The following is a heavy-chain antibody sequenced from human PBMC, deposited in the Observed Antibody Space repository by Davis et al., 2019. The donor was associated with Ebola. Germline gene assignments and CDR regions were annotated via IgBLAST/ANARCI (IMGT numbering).Heavy chain of an antibody. J-gene: IGHJ6*04. CDR2: IYYSGST. CDR1: GGSFSGYY. D-gene: IGHD6-6*01. CDR3: ARGRGAVSRIAARSGGHLDV. Sequence: PSETLSLTCAVYGGSFSGYYWGWIRQPPGKGLEWIGSIYYSGSTYYNPSLKSRVTISVDTSKNQFSLKLSSVTAADTAVYYCARGRGAVSRIAARSGGHLDVWGKGTTVTVSS. V-gene: IGHV4-34*01.